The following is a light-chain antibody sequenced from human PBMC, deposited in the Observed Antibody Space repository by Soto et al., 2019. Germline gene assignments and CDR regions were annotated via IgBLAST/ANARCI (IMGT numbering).Light chain of an antibody. CDR2: DVT. CDR1: SSDVGGYNY. J-gene: IGLJ3*02. Sequence: QSVLTQPRSVSGSPGQSVTISCTGTSSDVGGYNYVSWYQQHPGKAPKLMIYDVTKRPSGVPNRFSGSKSGSTASLTISGLQAEDEADYYCCSYAGSDTFVVFGGGTKVTVL. V-gene: IGLV2-11*01. CDR3: CSYAGSDTFVV.